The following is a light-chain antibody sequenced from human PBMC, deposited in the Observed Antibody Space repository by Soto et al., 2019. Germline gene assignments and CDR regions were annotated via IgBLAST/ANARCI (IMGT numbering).Light chain of an antibody. CDR2: YDD. CDR3: AAWEDSLNAYV. V-gene: IGLV1-36*01. Sequence: QSVLTQPPSVSEAPRQRVTISCSGSSSNIGNNAVNWYQQLPGKAPKLLIYYDDLLPSGVSDRFSGSKSGTSASLAISGLQSEDEADYYCAAWEDSLNAYVFGTGTKVTVL. J-gene: IGLJ1*01. CDR1: SSNIGNNA.